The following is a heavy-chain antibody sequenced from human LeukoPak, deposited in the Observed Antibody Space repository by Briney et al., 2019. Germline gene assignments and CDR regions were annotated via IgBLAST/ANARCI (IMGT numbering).Heavy chain of an antibody. CDR1: GFTFNSYS. CDR3: ARADPYED. Sequence: KPGGSLRLSCAASGFTFNSYSMSWVRQAPGKGLEWVSSISSSNTYIYYADSVKGRFTVSRDNAKNSLYLQMNSLRAEDTALYYCARADPYEDWGQGTLVTVSS. V-gene: IGHV3-21*01. D-gene: IGHD3-3*01. J-gene: IGHJ4*02. CDR2: ISSSNTYI.